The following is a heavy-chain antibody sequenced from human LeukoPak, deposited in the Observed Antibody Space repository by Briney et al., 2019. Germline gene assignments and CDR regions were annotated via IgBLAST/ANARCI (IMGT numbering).Heavy chain of an antibody. CDR3: ARENTITGAVAAFDS. CDR1: GYTFTSYD. V-gene: IGHV1-46*01. D-gene: IGHD6-19*01. CDR2: INPSVGST. Sequence: GASVKVSCKASGYTFTSYDMHWVRQPPGQGLEWMGIINPSVGSTSYAQKFQGRVTMTRDTSTSTVYMEVSSLRSEDTAVYYCARENTITGAVAAFDSWGQGTLVTVSS. J-gene: IGHJ4*02.